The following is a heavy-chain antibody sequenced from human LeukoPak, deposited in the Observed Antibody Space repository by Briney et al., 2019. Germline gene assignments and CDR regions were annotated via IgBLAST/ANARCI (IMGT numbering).Heavy chain of an antibody. CDR3: ARDGGNFGGYFDY. CDR1: GFTFSSYA. D-gene: IGHD4-23*01. CDR2: ISYDGSNK. V-gene: IGHV3-30-3*01. J-gene: IGHJ4*02. Sequence: PGRSLRLSCAASGFTFSSYAMHWARQAPGKGLEWVAVISYDGSNKYYADSVKGRFTISRDNSKNTLYLQMNSLRAEDTAVHYCARDGGNFGGYFDYWGQGTLVTVSS.